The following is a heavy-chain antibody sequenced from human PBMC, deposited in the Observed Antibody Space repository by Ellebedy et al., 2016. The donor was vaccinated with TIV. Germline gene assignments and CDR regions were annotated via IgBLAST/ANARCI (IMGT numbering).Heavy chain of an antibody. V-gene: IGHV3-30*19. CDR2: ISHDGSNK. CDR3: TRGSSSRGYFDS. Sequence: GESLKISCAASGFTFNIYGMHWVRQAPGKGLEWVAVISHDGSNKYHAESVKGRFAISRDDSKNTLYLQMNTLRTEDTAVYFCTRGSSSRGYFDSWGQGTLVTVSS. CDR1: GFTFNIYG. J-gene: IGHJ4*02. D-gene: IGHD6-13*01.